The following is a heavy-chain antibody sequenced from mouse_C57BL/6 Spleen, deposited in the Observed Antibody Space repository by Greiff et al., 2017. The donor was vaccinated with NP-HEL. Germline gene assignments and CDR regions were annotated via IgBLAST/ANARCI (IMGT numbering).Heavy chain of an antibody. CDR3: ARYPFYYGNYRGYYYAMDY. CDR2: IYPRDGST. CDR1: GYTFTDHT. Sequence: QVQLQQSDAELVKPGASVKISCKVSGYTFTDHTIHWMKQRPEQGLEWIGYIYPRDGSTKYNEKFKGKATLTADKSSSTAYMQLNSLTSEDSAVYFCARYPFYYGNYRGYYYAMDYWGQGTSVTVSS. D-gene: IGHD2-1*01. J-gene: IGHJ4*01. V-gene: IGHV1-78*01.